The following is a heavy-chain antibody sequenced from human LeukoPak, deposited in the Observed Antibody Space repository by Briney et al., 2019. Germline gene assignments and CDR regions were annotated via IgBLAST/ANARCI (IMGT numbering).Heavy chain of an antibody. J-gene: IGHJ4*02. Sequence: GSLRLSCAASGFTFSSHGMHWVRQAPGKGLEWVAFIRYDGSNKYYADSVKGRFTISRDNSKNTLYLQMNSLRAEDTAVYYCAKSVTTMVRGYFDYWGQGTLVTVSS. CDR2: IRYDGSNK. CDR1: GFTFSSHG. D-gene: IGHD3-10*01. V-gene: IGHV3-30*02. CDR3: AKSVTTMVRGYFDY.